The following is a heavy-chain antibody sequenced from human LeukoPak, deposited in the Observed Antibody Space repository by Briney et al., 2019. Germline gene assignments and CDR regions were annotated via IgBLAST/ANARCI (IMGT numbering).Heavy chain of an antibody. Sequence: PSETLSLTCTVSGGSISSYYWSWIRQPAGKGLEWIGRIYTSGSTNYNPSLKSRVTMSVDTSKNQFSLKLSSVTAADTAVYYCARDGYCTNGVCYSDYWGQGTLVTVSS. J-gene: IGHJ4*02. CDR2: IYTSGST. D-gene: IGHD2-8*01. V-gene: IGHV4-4*07. CDR3: ARDGYCTNGVCYSDY. CDR1: GGSISSYY.